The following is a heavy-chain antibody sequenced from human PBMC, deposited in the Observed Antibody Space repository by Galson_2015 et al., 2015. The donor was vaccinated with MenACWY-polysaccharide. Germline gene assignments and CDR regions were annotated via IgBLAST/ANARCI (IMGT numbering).Heavy chain of an antibody. CDR3: ARDKDYGDYSLLDS. Sequence: SLRLSCAASGFPFSTYVMSWVRQAPGKGLEWVSTITYSGGSTNYADSVKGRFTISRDNSKNTPYLQMNSLRVEDTAVYYCARDKDYGDYSLLDSWGQGTLVTVSS. CDR2: ITYSGGST. CDR1: GFPFSTYV. J-gene: IGHJ4*02. V-gene: IGHV3-23*01. D-gene: IGHD4-17*01.